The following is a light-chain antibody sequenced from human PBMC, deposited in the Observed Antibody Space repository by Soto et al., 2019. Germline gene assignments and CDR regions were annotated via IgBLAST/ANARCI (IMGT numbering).Light chain of an antibody. CDR1: QSVSSSY. V-gene: IGKV3-20*01. CDR2: GAS. Sequence: EIVLTQSPGTLSLSPGERATLSCRASQSVSSSYLAWYQQKPGQAPRLLIYGASSRATGIPDRFSGSGSGTDFTLTISRLEPEDFAVYYCQQYGSSMYTSGQGTKPEIK. J-gene: IGKJ2*01. CDR3: QQYGSSMYT.